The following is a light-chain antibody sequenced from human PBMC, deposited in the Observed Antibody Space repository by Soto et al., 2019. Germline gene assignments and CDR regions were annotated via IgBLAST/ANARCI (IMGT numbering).Light chain of an antibody. CDR2: GAS. V-gene: IGKV1-9*01. CDR3: QRLNRYPTLT. Sequence: DIQLTQSPSFLSASVGDRVTITCRASQGISTYFAWYQQQPEKAPKLLSYGASTLQSVVQSRFSGSGSETEFALTISSLEPEDFATYYCQRLNRYPTLTFGQGTKVELK. CDR1: QGISTY. J-gene: IGKJ1*01.